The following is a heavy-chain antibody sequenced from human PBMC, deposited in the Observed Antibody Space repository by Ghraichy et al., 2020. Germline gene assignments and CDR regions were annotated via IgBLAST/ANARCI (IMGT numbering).Heavy chain of an antibody. CDR2: IYYSGST. Sequence: SETLSLTCTVSGGSISSYYWSWIRQPPGKGLEWIGYIYYSGSTNYNPSLKSRVTISVDTSKNQFSLKLSSVTAADTAVYYCARSYGDSYFDLWGRGTLVTVSS. V-gene: IGHV4-59*08. J-gene: IGHJ2*01. D-gene: IGHD4-17*01. CDR3: ARSYGDSYFDL. CDR1: GGSISSYY.